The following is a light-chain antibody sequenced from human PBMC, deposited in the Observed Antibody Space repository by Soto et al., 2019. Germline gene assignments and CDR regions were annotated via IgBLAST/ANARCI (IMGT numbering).Light chain of an antibody. CDR3: QQRSKWRT. CDR1: QSVSSY. Sequence: EIVLTQSPATLSLSPGERATLSCRASQSVSSYLAWYQQKPGQAPRLPIYDASKRATGIPARFSGSGFGTDYTLTISSLEPEDFAVYYCQQRSKWRTFGQGTKVDIK. J-gene: IGKJ1*01. V-gene: IGKV3-11*01. CDR2: DAS.